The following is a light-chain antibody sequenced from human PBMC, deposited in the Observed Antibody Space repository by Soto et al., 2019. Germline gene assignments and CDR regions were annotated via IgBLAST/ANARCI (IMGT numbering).Light chain of an antibody. CDR1: SSDIGGHND. J-gene: IGLJ1*01. Sequence: QSVLTQPASVSGSPGQSITISCTGSSSDIGGHNDVSWYQQHPGKAPKLLIYGVSNRPSGVSNRFSASKSGNTASLTISGLQAEDETDYYCCSYTSNITPDVFGTGTKLTVL. CDR3: CSYTSNITPDV. V-gene: IGLV2-14*01. CDR2: GVS.